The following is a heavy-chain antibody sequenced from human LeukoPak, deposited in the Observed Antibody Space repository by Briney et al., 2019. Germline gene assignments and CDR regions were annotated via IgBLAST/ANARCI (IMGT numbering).Heavy chain of an antibody. CDR2: ISGSGGST. CDR1: GFTFSSYA. V-gene: IGHV3-23*01. J-gene: IGHJ4*02. D-gene: IGHD3-22*01. Sequence: GGSPRLSCAASGFTFSSYAMSWVRQAPGKGLEWVSAISGSGGSTYYADSVKGRFTISRDNSKNTLYLQMNSLRAEDTAVYYCAKADPPSYYYDSSGSPYYFDYWGQGTLVTVSS. CDR3: AKADPPSYYYDSSGSPYYFDY.